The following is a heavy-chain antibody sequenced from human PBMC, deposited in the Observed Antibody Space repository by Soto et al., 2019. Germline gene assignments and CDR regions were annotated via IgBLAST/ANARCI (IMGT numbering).Heavy chain of an antibody. J-gene: IGHJ4*02. CDR2: IYYSGST. CDR3: ARQVATIEG. D-gene: IGHD5-12*01. V-gene: IGHV4-39*01. CDR1: GGSISSSSYY. Sequence: SETLSLTCTVSGGSISSSSYYWGWIRQPPGKGLEWIGSIYYSGSTYYNPSLKSRVTISVDTSKNQFSLKLSSVTAADTAVYYCARQVATIEGWGQGTLVTVS.